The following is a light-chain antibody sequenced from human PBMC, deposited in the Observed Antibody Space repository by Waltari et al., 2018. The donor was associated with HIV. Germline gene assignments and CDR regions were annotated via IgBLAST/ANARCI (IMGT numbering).Light chain of an antibody. CDR3: LTYVSDSKTWH. J-gene: IGLJ2*01. CDR2: DVS. CDR1: NIDVGNANL. V-gene: IGLV2-23*02. Sequence: QSALTQPASVTGTPGQSVPITCTGTNIDVGNANLFSWYQQHPGRAPKLILYDVSKRPSGVSSRFSGSKSGYWASLTISGLLTEDESHYYCLTYVSDSKTWHVGGGTYLTV.